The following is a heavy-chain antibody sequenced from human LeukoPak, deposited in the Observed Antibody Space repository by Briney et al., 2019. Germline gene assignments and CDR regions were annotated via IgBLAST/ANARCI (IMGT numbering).Heavy chain of an antibody. V-gene: IGHV4-59*01. CDR1: GGSMINYY. Sequence: PSETLSLTCTVSGGSMINYYWSWIRQPPGKGLEWIGYISSSGGTSYNPSLKSRVTISVDTSKNQFSLKLSSVTAADTAVYYCARRDGYSSFDYWGQGTLVTVSS. J-gene: IGHJ4*02. CDR2: ISSSGGT. D-gene: IGHD5-24*01. CDR3: ARRDGYSSFDY.